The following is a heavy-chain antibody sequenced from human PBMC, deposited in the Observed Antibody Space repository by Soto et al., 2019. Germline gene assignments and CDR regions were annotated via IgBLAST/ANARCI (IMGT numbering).Heavy chain of an antibody. V-gene: IGHV1-69*01. CDR3: ARDHWTSGYDPRGAYYYSYGMAV. CDR2: IIPIFGTA. D-gene: IGHD5-12*01. Sequence: QVQLVQSGAEVKKPGSSVKVSCKASGGTFSSYAISWVRQAPGQGLEWMGGIIPIFGTANYAQKFQGSVTITANEPTSTAYMGLSSMRSEVTAVYYGARDHWTSGYDPRGAYYYSYGMAVWGHGTTVTFSS. CDR1: GGTFSSYA. J-gene: IGHJ6*02.